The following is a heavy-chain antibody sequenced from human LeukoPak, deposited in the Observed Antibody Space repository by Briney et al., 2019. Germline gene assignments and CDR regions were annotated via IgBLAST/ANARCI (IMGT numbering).Heavy chain of an antibody. D-gene: IGHD3-16*01. CDR3: VRHFGYYYSYMDV. J-gene: IGHJ6*03. CDR1: GGSISTSSYY. CDR2: MYHSGST. V-gene: IGHV4-39*01. Sequence: SEILSLTCTVSGGSISTSSYYWGWVRQPRGKGREWIGSMYHSGSTYYNPSLTCRVTISVDTSKNQFSLKLSSVTAADTAVYYCVRHFGYYYSYMDVWGKGTTFTISS.